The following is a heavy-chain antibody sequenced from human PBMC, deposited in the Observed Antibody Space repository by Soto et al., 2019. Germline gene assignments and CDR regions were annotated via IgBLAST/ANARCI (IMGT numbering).Heavy chain of an antibody. CDR2: IKYDGSST. J-gene: IGHJ6*02. V-gene: IGHV3-74*01. CDR1: GFTFSSYW. D-gene: IGHD5-18*01. CDR3: VREETALVHFGMDV. Sequence: GGSLRLSCAASGFTFSSYWIHWVRQAPGRGLMWVSHIKYDGSSTTYADSVKGRFTISRDNAKNTLFLQMNSLTAEDTAVYYCVREETALVHFGMDVWGQGTTVTVSS.